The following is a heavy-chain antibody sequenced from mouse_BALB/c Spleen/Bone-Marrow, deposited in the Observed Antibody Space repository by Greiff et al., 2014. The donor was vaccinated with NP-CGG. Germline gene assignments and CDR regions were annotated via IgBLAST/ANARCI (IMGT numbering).Heavy chain of an antibody. V-gene: IGHV5-4*02. J-gene: IGHJ4*01. CDR3: ARSGERYGAMDY. CDR1: GFTFSDFY. CDR2: ISNGGTYT. D-gene: IGHD1-1*02. Sequence: EVQLVESGGGLVKPGGSLKLSCAASGFTFSDFYMFWFRQTPEKRLEWVATISNGGTYTYYPDSVKGRFTISRDNAKNNLYLQMSSLKSEDTAMYYCARSGERYGAMDYWGQGTSVTATS.